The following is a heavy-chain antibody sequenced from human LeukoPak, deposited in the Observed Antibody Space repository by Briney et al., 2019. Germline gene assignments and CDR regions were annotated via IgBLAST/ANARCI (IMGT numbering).Heavy chain of an antibody. V-gene: IGHV4-38-2*02. J-gene: IGHJ5*02. CDR2: ISNRGSP. CDR1: GFSISSDDC. D-gene: IGHD2-15*01. Sequence: SDTLSLTSLVSGFSISSDDCWGWIRQPPGKGLEWIGSISNRGSPYYNPSLKSRVTMSVDTPNNHFSLRLSSVTAADTPVYYCVRDGGFYYTASPNSWFDPWGQGTLVTVSS. CDR3: VRDGGFYYTASPNSWFDP.